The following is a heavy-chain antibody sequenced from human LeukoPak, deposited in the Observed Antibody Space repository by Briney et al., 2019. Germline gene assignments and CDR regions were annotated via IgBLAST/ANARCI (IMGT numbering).Heavy chain of an antibody. D-gene: IGHD4-17*01. V-gene: IGHV1-18*01. CDR3: ATILAYGTEYFQH. CDR1: GYTFTSYG. CDR2: ISAYNGNT. Sequence: ASVKVSCKASGYTFTSYGISWVRQAPGQGLEWMGWISAYNGNTNYAQKFQGRVTMTEDTSTDTAYMELSSLRSEDTAVYYCATILAYGTEYFQHWGQGTLVTVSS. J-gene: IGHJ1*01.